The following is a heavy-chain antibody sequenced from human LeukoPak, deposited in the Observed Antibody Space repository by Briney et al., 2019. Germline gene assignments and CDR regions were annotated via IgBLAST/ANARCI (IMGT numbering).Heavy chain of an antibody. V-gene: IGHV4-59*01. CDR1: GGSISSYY. CDR3: ARDSGYSGYDGHQAFDI. Sequence: SETLSLTCTVSGGSISSYYWSWIRQPPGKGLEWIGYIYYSGSTNYNPSLKSRVTISVDTSKNQFSLKLSSVTAADTAVYYCARDSGYSGYDGHQAFDIWGQGTMVTVSS. J-gene: IGHJ3*02. D-gene: IGHD5-12*01. CDR2: IYYSGST.